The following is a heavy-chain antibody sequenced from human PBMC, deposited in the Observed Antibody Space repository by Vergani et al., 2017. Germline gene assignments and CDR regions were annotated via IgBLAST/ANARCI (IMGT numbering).Heavy chain of an antibody. J-gene: IGHJ6*03. CDR3: ARISPYRVVVPAARITKFRLGYYMDV. D-gene: IGHD2-2*01. V-gene: IGHV1-8*01. CDR1: GYTFTSYD. Sequence: QVQLVQSGAEVKKPGASVKVSCKASGYTFTSYDINWVRQATGQGLEWMGWMNPNSGNTGYAQKFQGRVTMTRNTSISTAYMELSSLRSEDTAVYYCARISPYRVVVPAARITKFRLGYYMDVWGKGTTVTVSS. CDR2: MNPNSGNT.